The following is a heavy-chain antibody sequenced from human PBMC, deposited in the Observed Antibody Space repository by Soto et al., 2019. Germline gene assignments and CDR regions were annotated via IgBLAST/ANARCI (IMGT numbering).Heavy chain of an antibody. V-gene: IGHV4-31*03. CDR1: GDSITSGGYY. J-gene: IGHJ6*02. D-gene: IGHD3-10*01. CDR2: IYHSGGA. Sequence: SETLSLTCTVSGDSITSGGYYWSWLRQQPGKGLEWIGYIYHSGGASYNPSLRGRAVISIDTSKNQFFLRMNAVTAADTATYYCARDYYGAGSHYYYYGMEVWGQGTTVTVSS. CDR3: ARDYYGAGSHYYYYGMEV.